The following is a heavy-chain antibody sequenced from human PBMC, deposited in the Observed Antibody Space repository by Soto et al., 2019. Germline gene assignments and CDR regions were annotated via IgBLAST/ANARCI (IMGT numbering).Heavy chain of an antibody. Sequence: GGSLRLSCAASGFTFSDYSMNWVRQAPGKGLEWVSSISSISSYIHYADSVKGRFTISRDNSKNSLYLQMNSLRAEDTAVYYCVRDWSGSSCPCMDVWGQGTTVTVSS. CDR3: VRDWSGSSCPCMDV. J-gene: IGHJ6*02. D-gene: IGHD3-3*01. CDR1: GFTFSDYS. V-gene: IGHV3-21*04. CDR2: ISSISSYI.